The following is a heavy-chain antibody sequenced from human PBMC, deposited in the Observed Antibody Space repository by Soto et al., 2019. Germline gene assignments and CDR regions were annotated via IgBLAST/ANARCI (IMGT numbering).Heavy chain of an antibody. D-gene: IGHD3-16*02. Sequence: ASVKVSCKASGYTFTSYYMHWVRQAPGQGLEWMGITNPSGGSTSYAQKFQGRVTMTRDTSTSTVYMELSSLRSEDTAVYYCAREGIMITFGGVIEHFDYWGQGTLVTSPQ. CDR3: AREGIMITFGGVIEHFDY. CDR1: GYTFTSYY. V-gene: IGHV1-46*03. J-gene: IGHJ4*02. CDR2: TNPSGGST.